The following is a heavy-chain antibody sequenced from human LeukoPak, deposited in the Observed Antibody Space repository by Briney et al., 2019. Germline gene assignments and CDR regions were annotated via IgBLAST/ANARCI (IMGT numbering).Heavy chain of an antibody. J-gene: IGHJ4*02. D-gene: IGHD4-17*01. Sequence: SETLSLTCTVSGGSISSGDYYWSWIRQPPGKGLEWIGYIYYSGSTNYNPSLKSRVTISVDTSKNQFSLKLSSVTAADTAVYYCARVGLDDYGDYGEPGYFDYWGQGTLVTVSS. V-gene: IGHV4-61*08. CDR2: IYYSGST. CDR1: GGSISSGDYY. CDR3: ARVGLDDYGDYGEPGYFDY.